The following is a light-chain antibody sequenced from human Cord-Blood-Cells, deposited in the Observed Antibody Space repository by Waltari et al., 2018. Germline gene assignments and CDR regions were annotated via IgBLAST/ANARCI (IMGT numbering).Light chain of an antibody. Sequence: DIQMTQFPSSLSASVGDRVTITCRASQRISSYLNWYQQKPGKAPKLLIYAASSLQSGVPSRFSGSGSGTDFTLTISSLQPEDFATYYCQQSYSTPLVTFGPGTKVDIK. CDR1: QRISSY. CDR2: AAS. CDR3: QQSYSTPLVT. J-gene: IGKJ3*01. V-gene: IGKV1-39*01.